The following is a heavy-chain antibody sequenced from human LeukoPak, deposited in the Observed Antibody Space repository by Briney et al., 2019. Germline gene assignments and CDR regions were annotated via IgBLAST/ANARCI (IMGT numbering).Heavy chain of an antibody. CDR1: GYTFNKYD. J-gene: IGHJ4*02. CDR2: ISTYNGNP. V-gene: IGHV1-18*01. CDR3: ARVMGAHDY. Sequence: ASVKVSCTASGYTFNKYDITWVRQAPGQGLEWMGWISTYNGNPNPAEKFQGRVTMTTDTSTSTAYMELWSLRSDDTAVYYCARVMGAHDYWGQGTLVTVSS. D-gene: IGHD1-26*01.